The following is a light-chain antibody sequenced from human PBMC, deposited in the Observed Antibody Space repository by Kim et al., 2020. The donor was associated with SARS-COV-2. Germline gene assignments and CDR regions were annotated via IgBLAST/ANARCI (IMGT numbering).Light chain of an antibody. V-gene: IGLV1-44*01. Sequence: QAVLTQPPSASGTPGQRVTISCSGSSSNIGIKTVSWYQQLPGTAPKLHIYNNVQRPSGVPDRFSGSKSGTSASLAISGLQSEDEADYYCAAWDDSLNGVVFGGGTQLTVL. CDR3: AAWDDSLNGVV. CDR2: NNV. CDR1: SSNIGIKT. J-gene: IGLJ2*01.